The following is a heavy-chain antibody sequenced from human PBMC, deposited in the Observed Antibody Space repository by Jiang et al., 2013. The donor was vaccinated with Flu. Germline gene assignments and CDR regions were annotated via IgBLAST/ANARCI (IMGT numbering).Heavy chain of an antibody. Sequence: PGLVKPSETLSLTCTVSGGSIRGYYWTWVRQSPGKALEWIGYIYFSGSTNYNPSLKSRVTISVDSSKNQFSLKVNSVTAADTAVYYCARYPPVEGRDGEDAFDVWGQGTMVTVSS. CDR2: IYFSGST. D-gene: IGHD4-17*01. J-gene: IGHJ3*01. CDR3: ARYPPVEGRDGEDAFDV. CDR1: GGSIRGYY. V-gene: IGHV4-59*01.